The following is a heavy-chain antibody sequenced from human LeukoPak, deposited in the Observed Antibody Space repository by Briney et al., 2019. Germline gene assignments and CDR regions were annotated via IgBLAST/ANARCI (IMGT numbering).Heavy chain of an antibody. D-gene: IGHD2-2*02. CDR2: INHSGST. J-gene: IGHJ5*02. V-gene: IGHV4-34*01. CDR3: ARGGVVPAAIGRYNWFDP. CDR1: GGSFSGYY. Sequence: SETLSLTCAVYGGSFSGYYWSWIRQPPGKGLEWIGEINHSGSTNYNPSLKSRVTISVDTSKNQFSLKLSSVTAADTAVYYCARGGVVPAAIGRYNWFDPWGQGTLVTVSS.